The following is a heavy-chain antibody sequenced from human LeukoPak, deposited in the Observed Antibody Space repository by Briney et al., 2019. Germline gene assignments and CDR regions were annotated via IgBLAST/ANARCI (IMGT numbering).Heavy chain of an antibody. CDR3: ARVDSSGYYDRREFRY. D-gene: IGHD3-22*01. CDR2: IYYSGGT. J-gene: IGHJ4*02. Sequence: SQTLSLTRTVSGGSISSGDYYWSWIRQPPGKGLEWIGYIYYSGGTYYNPSLKSRDTISVDTSKNQFSLKLSSVTAADTAVYYCARVDSSGYYDRREFRYWGQGTLVTVSS. CDR1: GGSISSGDYY. V-gene: IGHV4-30-4*01.